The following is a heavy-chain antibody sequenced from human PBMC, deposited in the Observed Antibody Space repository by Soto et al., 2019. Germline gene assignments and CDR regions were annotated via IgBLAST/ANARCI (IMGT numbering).Heavy chain of an antibody. CDR1: GCSISSYY. Sequence: XETLSLTCTVSGCSISSYYWSWIRQPPGKGLEWIGYIYYSGSTNYNPSLKSRVTISVDTSKNQFSLKLSSVTAADTAVYYCARDASGYNWFDPWGQGTLVTVSS. CDR2: IYYSGST. V-gene: IGHV4-59*01. CDR3: ARDASGYNWFDP. J-gene: IGHJ5*02.